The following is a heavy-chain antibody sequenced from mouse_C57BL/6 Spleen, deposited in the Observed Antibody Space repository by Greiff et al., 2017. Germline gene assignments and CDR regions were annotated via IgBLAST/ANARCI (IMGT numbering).Heavy chain of an antibody. J-gene: IGHJ2*01. CDR3: ARKGDYDYGHLYYFDY. CDR1: GYTFTDYY. D-gene: IGHD2-4*01. CDR2: IYPGSGNT. V-gene: IGHV1-84*01. Sequence: QVQLKQSGPELVKPGASVKISCKASGYTFTDYYINWVKQRPGQGLEWIGWIYPGSGNTKYNEKFKGKATLTVDTSSSTAYMQLSSLTSEDSAVYVCARKGDYDYGHLYYFDYWGQGTTLTVSS.